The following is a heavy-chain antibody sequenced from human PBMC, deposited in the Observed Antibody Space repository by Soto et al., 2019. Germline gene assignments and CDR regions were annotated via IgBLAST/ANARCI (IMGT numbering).Heavy chain of an antibody. V-gene: IGHV1-2*02. Sequence: QVQLVQSGAEVKKPGASVKVSCKASGYTFTGYYMHWVRQAPGQGLEWMGWINPNSGGTNYAQKFQGRVTMTRDTSISTAYMELSRLRSDETAVYYCASEPVAPYYYYGMDVWGQGTTVTVSS. D-gene: IGHD2-15*01. CDR3: ASEPVAPYYYYGMDV. CDR2: INPNSGGT. CDR1: GYTFTGYY. J-gene: IGHJ6*02.